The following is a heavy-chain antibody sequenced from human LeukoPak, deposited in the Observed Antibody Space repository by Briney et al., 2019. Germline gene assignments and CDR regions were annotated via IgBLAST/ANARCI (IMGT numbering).Heavy chain of an antibody. V-gene: IGHV3-48*03. D-gene: IGHD3-10*02. CDR3: AELGITMIGGV. CDR1: GFTFSSYE. J-gene: IGHJ6*03. Sequence: GGSLRLSCAASGFTFSSYEMNCVRHAPGKGREGVSYISSSGSTIYYADSVKGRFTISRDNAKNSLYLQMNSLRAEDTAVYYCAELGITMIGGVWGKGTTVTISS. CDR2: ISSSGSTI.